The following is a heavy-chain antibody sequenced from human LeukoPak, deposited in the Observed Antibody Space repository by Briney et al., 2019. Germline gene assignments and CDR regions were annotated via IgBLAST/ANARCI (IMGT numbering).Heavy chain of an antibody. CDR3: AREAMAAEDAFDI. CDR2: IKQDGSEK. V-gene: IGHV3-7*01. D-gene: IGHD6-13*01. Sequence: GGSLRLSCAASGFTFSSYWMSWVRQAPGKGLEWVPNIKQDGSEKYYVDSVKGRFTISRDNAKNSLYLQMNSLRAEDTTVYYCAREAMAAEDAFDIWGQGTMVTVSS. J-gene: IGHJ3*02. CDR1: GFTFSSYW.